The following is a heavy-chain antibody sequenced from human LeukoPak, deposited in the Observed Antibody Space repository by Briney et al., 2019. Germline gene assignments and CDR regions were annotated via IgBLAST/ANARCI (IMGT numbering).Heavy chain of an antibody. J-gene: IGHJ4*02. Sequence: ASVKVSCKASGYTFTGYYRHGVRQAPGQGHEWMGWINPNSGGTNYAQKFQGRVTMTRDTSISTAYMELSRLRSDDTAVYYCARGCVYYYDSSGYYEGFDYWGQGTLVTVSS. CDR1: GYTFTGYY. D-gene: IGHD3-22*01. CDR3: ARGCVYYYDSSGYYEGFDY. CDR2: INPNSGGT. V-gene: IGHV1-2*02.